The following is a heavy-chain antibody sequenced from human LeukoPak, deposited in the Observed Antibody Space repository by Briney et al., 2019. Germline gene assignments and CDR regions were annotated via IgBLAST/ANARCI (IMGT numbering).Heavy chain of an antibody. Sequence: PGGPLRLSCAASGFTFRSYGMHWVRQAPGKGLEWVAVISYDGSNKYYVDSVKGRFTISRDSSKNTLYLQMNSLRAEDTAVYYCAKESKETTRYYFDSWGQGTLVTVSS. D-gene: IGHD4-11*01. CDR3: AKESKETTRYYFDS. CDR2: ISYDGSNK. V-gene: IGHV3-30*18. CDR1: GFTFRSYG. J-gene: IGHJ4*02.